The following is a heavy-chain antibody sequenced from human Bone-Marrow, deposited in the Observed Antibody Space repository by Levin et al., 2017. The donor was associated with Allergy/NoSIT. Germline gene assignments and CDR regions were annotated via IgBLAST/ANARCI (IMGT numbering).Heavy chain of an antibody. CDR1: FPSLPLPS. D-gene: IGHD4-17*01. J-gene: IGHJ4*02. CDR2: IFYSGST. Sequence: SYTLSLTFSFSFPSLPLPSLSWIRQSPGKGLEWIGYIFYSGSTNYNPSFESRVAISFSPSKNEVSLKLSSVTAADTAVYFCARVKTVTKLDYWGQGILVTVSA. V-gene: IGHV4-59*11. CDR3: ARVKTVTKLDY.